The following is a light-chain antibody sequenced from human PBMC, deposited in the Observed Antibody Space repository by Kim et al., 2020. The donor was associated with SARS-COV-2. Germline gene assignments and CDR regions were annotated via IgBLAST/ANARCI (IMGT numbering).Light chain of an antibody. J-gene: IGLJ2*01. CDR1: SSDVGAYNY. V-gene: IGLV2-14*03. Sequence: QSVLTQPASVSGSPGQSITISCTGTSSDVGAYNYVSWYQQHPGKAPKLMIYDVSNRPSGVSNRFSGSKSDNTASLTISGLQAEDEADYFCSSYTGTSVLFGGGTQLTVL. CDR3: SSYTGTSVL. CDR2: DVS.